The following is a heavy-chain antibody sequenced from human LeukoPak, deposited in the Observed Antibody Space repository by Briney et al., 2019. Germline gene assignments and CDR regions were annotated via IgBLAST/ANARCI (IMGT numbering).Heavy chain of an antibody. CDR3: ARRLVYSGSHRDAFDI. J-gene: IGHJ3*02. CDR2: IYYSGST. V-gene: IGHV4-59*01. CDR1: GGSISSYY. D-gene: IGHD1-26*01. Sequence: PSESLSLTCTVSGGSISSYYWSWIWQPPGKGLEWIGYIYYSGSTNYNPSLRSRVTISVDTSKNQFSLELSSVTAADTAVYYCARRLVYSGSHRDAFDIWGQGTMVTVSS.